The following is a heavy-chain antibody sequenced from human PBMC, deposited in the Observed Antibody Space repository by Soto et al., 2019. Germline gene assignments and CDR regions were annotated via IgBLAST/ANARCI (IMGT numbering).Heavy chain of an antibody. Sequence: DVQLVESGGGLIQPGESLRLSCAASGLTVSGEKYVAWVRQAPGKGLEWVSALYDVDGSFYADSVKGRFTTSSDSSKTTVYLQMNGLRPDDTAVYYCATWHEREHAYDVWGQGTTVTVSS. CDR2: LYDVDGS. CDR1: GLTVSGEKY. J-gene: IGHJ3*01. D-gene: IGHD1-1*01. V-gene: IGHV3-53*01. CDR3: ATWHEREHAYDV.